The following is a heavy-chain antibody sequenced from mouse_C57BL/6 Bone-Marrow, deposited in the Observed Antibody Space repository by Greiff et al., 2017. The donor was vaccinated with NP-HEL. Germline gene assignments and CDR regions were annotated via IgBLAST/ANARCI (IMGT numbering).Heavy chain of an antibody. Sequence: VMLVESGAELVRPGTSVKVSCKASGYAFTNYLIEWVKQRPGQGLEWIGVINPGSGGTNYNEKFKGKATLTADKSSSTAYMQLRSLTSEDSAVYFCAREAYYSNFWFAYWGQGTLVTVSA. CDR1: GYAFTNYL. CDR2: INPGSGGT. D-gene: IGHD2-5*01. J-gene: IGHJ3*01. V-gene: IGHV1-54*01. CDR3: AREAYYSNFWFAY.